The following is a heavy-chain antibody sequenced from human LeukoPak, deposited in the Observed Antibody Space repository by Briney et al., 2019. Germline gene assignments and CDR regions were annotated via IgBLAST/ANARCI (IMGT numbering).Heavy chain of an antibody. J-gene: IGHJ6*03. CDR2: ISGSGGST. Sequence: PGGSLRLSCAASGFTFDDYAMHWVRQAPGKGLEWVSTISGSGGSTYYADSVKGRFTISRDNSKNTLYLQMNSLRAEDTAVYYCAKKHYYGSGSYFYYYYYMDVWGKGTTVTVSS. V-gene: IGHV3-23*01. D-gene: IGHD3-10*01. CDR1: GFTFDDYA. CDR3: AKKHYYGSGSYFYYYYYMDV.